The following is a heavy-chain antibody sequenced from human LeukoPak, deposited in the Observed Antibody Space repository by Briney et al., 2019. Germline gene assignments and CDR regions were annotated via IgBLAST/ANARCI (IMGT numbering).Heavy chain of an antibody. Sequence: GESLKISCKGSGYIFTNYWIDWVRQMPGKGLEWMGIIYPGDSDTRYSPSFQGQVTISADKSISTAYLQWSSLKASDTAMYYCARHTAGGYCSGGSCYLDYWGQGTLVTVSS. J-gene: IGHJ4*02. CDR1: GYIFTNYW. V-gene: IGHV5-51*01. D-gene: IGHD2-15*01. CDR3: ARHTAGGYCSGGSCYLDY. CDR2: IYPGDSDT.